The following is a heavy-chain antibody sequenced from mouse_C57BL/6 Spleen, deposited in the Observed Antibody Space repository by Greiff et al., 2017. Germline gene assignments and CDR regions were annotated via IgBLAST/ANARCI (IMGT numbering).Heavy chain of an antibody. CDR1: GYAFSSSW. CDR3: ARDITTVVDWYFDV. V-gene: IGHV1-82*01. J-gene: IGHJ1*03. D-gene: IGHD1-1*01. CDR2: IYPGDGDT. Sequence: QVHVKQSGPELVKPGASVKISCKASGYAFSSSWMNWVKQRPGKGLEWIGRIYPGDGDTNYNGKFKGKATLTADKSSSTAYMQLSSLTSEDSAVYFCARDITTVVDWYFDVWGTGTTVTVSS.